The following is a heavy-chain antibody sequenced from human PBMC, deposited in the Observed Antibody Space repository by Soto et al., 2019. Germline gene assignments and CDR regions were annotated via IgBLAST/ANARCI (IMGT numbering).Heavy chain of an antibody. CDR3: AKVRSPWVTWYYFDY. CDR2: ISHDGSHK. CDR1: GFTFNNHA. Sequence: QVQLVESGGGVVQPGRSLRLSCAASGFTFNNHAMHWVRQAPGKGLEWVAVISHDGSHKHYADFVKGRFTISRDNSKNTLYLQMDSLRAEDTALYYCAKVRSPWVTWYYFDYWGQGTLVTVSS. D-gene: IGHD3-10*01. J-gene: IGHJ4*02. V-gene: IGHV3-30*18.